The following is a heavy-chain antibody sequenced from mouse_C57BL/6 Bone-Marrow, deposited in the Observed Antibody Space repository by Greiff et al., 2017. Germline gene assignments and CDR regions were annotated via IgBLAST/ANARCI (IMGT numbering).Heavy chain of an antibody. V-gene: IGHV1-81*01. CDR2: IYPRSGNT. CDR1: GYTFTSYG. D-gene: IGHD1-1*01. J-gene: IGHJ2*01. Sequence: VQLQQSGAELARPGASVKLSRKASGYTFTSYGISWVKQRTGQGLEWIGEIYPRSGNTYYNEKFKGKATLTADKSSSTAYMELRSLTSEDSAVYFCARWNYGSSYENYWGQGTTRTVSS. CDR3: ARWNYGSSYENY.